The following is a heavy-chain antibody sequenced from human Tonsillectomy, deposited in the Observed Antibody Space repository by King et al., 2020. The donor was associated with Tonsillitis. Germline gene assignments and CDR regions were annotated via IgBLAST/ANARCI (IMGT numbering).Heavy chain of an antibody. J-gene: IGHJ6*02. V-gene: IGHV3-30-3*01. Sequence: VQLVESGGGVVQPGRSLRRACSASGFIFSSCAMHWGRQAPGKGLGWLAVVSFGGSHKYYPDSGKGRFTNSRDNSKNTGYLQMDSLRAEDTAVYYCARRDGALDYYYYGMDVWGQGTTVTVSS. CDR2: VSFGGSHK. D-gene: IGHD4-17*01. CDR1: GFIFSSCA. CDR3: ARRDGALDYYYYGMDV.